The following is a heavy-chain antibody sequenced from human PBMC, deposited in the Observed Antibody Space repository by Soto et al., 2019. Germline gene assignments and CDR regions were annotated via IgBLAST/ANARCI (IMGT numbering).Heavy chain of an antibody. D-gene: IGHD5-12*01. J-gene: IGHJ4*02. Sequence: SETLSLTCTVSGGSISSSSYYWGWIRQPPGKGLEWIGCIYYSGSTYYNPSLKSRVTISVDTSKNQFSLKLSSVTAADTAVYYCARQGGGYSGYELAPDFDYWGQGTLVTVSS. CDR1: GGSISSSSYY. V-gene: IGHV4-39*01. CDR3: ARQGGGYSGYELAPDFDY. CDR2: IYYSGST.